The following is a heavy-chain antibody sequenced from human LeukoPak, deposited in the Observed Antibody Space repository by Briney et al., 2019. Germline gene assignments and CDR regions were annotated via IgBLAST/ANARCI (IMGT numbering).Heavy chain of an antibody. CDR3: ARGVFHFDQ. CDR2: IYSGGST. CDR1: GLTVNINH. J-gene: IGHJ4*02. V-gene: IGHV3-66*01. Sequence: AGSLRRSCAASGLTVNINHMSWLRQAPGKRLEWVSIIYSGGSTYYADSVKGRFTISRDSSKNSLFLQMNSLRVEDTAVYYCARGVFHFDQWGQGTLVTFSS.